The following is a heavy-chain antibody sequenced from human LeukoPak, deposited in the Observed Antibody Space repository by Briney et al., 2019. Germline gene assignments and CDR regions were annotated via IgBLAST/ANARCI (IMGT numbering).Heavy chain of an antibody. CDR2: ISGSGDNT. V-gene: IGHV3-23*01. Sequence: SGGSLRLSCAASGFTFSSYAMSWVRQAPGKGLEWVSGISGSGDNTYYADSVKGRFTISRDNSKNTLYVQVNSLGTEDTAAYYCAKGSYYDSSGSFYFDYRGQGPLVTVSS. CDR1: GFTFSSYA. J-gene: IGHJ4*02. CDR3: AKGSYYDSSGSFYFDY. D-gene: IGHD3-22*01.